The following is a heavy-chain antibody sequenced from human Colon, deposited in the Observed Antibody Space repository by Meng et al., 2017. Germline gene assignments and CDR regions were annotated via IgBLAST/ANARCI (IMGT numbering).Heavy chain of an antibody. CDR1: GYTFTDHY. J-gene: IGHJ4*02. CDR3: GGKGGSFGVIIMATGD. V-gene: IGHV1-2*06. D-gene: IGHD3-3*01. Sequence: ASVKVSCKASGYTFTDHYMHWVRQAPGQGLEWMGRINPNSGGTNYAQKCQGRVTMTRDTCIGTAYMELSRLIYDATSKYYCGGKGGSFGVIIMATGDWGQGTLVTVSS. CDR2: INPNSGGT.